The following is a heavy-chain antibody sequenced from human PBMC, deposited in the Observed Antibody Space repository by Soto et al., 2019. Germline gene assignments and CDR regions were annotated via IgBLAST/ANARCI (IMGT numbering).Heavy chain of an antibody. CDR2: ISGSGGST. J-gene: IGHJ6*02. CDR3: SKYFWDCSGGSCYYCGLDV. Sequence: PGGSLRLSCASSGFTFSSYAMSWVRQAPGKGLEWVSAISGSGGSTYYADSVKGRFTISRDNSKNTLYLQMNSLRAEDTAVYYCSKYFWDCSGGSCYYCGLDVWGQGTLVTVSS. CDR1: GFTFSSYA. D-gene: IGHD2-15*01. V-gene: IGHV3-23*01.